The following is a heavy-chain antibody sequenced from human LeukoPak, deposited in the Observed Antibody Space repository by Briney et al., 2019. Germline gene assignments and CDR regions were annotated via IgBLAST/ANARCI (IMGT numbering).Heavy chain of an antibody. J-gene: IGHJ4*02. V-gene: IGHV1-8*01. D-gene: IGHD6-19*01. Sequence: ASVKASCKASGYTFTSYDINWVRQATGQGLEWMGWMNPNSGNRGYAEKFQGRVTMTRNTSISTAYMELSSLRSEDTAVYYCARASSSGWYGGFDDYWGQGTLVTVSS. CDR2: MNPNSGNR. CDR1: GYTFTSYD. CDR3: ARASSSGWYGGFDDY.